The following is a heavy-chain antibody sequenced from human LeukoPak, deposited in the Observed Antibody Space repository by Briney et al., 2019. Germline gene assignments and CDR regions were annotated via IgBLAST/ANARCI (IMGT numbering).Heavy chain of an antibody. J-gene: IGHJ4*02. V-gene: IGHV4-31*03. D-gene: IGHD5-12*01. Sequence: SSETLSLTCTVSGGSISSGGYYWSWIRQHPGKGLEWIGYIYYSGSTYYNPSLKSRVTISVDMSKNQFSLKLSSVTAADTAVYYCARSRVATIRLPLGYFDYWGQGTLVTVSS. CDR1: GGSISSGGYY. CDR2: IYYSGST. CDR3: ARSRVATIRLPLGYFDY.